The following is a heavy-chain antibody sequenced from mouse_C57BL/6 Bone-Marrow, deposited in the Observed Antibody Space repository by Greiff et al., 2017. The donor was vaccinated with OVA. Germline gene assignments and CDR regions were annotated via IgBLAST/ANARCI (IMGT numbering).Heavy chain of an antibody. V-gene: IGHV1-72*01. J-gene: IGHJ1*03. CDR3: ARSTTVVAKGYFDV. D-gene: IGHD1-1*01. CDR1: GYTFTSYW. CDR2: IDPNSGGT. Sequence: QVHVKQPGAELVKPGASVKLSCKASGYTFTSYWMHWVKQRPGRGLEWIGRIDPNSGGTKYNEKFKSKATLTVDKPSSTAYMQLSSLTSEDSAVYYCARSTTVVAKGYFDVWGTGTTVTVSS.